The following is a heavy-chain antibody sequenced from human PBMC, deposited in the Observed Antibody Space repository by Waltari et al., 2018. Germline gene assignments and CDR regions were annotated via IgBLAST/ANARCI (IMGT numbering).Heavy chain of an antibody. CDR3: ARDRGSSGWFYYYGMDV. CDR1: GDSVSSHSAA. Sequence: QVQLQQSGPGLVKPSQTLSLTCAISGDSVSSHSAAWNWLRQSPSRGLEWLGRTYYRSKWYNDYAVSVKSRITINPDTSKNQFSLQLNSVTPEDTAVYYCARDRGSSGWFYYYGMDVWGQGTTVTVSS. D-gene: IGHD6-19*01. J-gene: IGHJ6*02. CDR2: TYYRSKWYN. V-gene: IGHV6-1*01.